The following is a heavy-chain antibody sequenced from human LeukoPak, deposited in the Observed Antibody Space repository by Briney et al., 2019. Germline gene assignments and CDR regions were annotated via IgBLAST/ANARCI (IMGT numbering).Heavy chain of an antibody. CDR2: IIPIFGTA. V-gene: IGHV1-69*13. D-gene: IGHD3-9*01. Sequence: GASVKVSCKASGGTFSSYAISWVRQARGQGLEWMGGIIPIFGTANYAQKFQGRVTITADESTSTAYMELSSLRSEDTAVYYCARDLIKYYDILTGYYSLGYWGQGTLVTVSS. CDR3: ARDLIKYYDILTGYYSLGY. J-gene: IGHJ4*02. CDR1: GGTFSSYA.